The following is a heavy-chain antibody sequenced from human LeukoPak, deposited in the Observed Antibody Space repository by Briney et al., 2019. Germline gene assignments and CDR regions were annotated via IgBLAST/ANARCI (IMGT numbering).Heavy chain of an antibody. V-gene: IGHV3-23*01. Sequence: PGGSLRLSCAASGFTSGFTFSSYAMSWVRQAPGKGLEWVSGISSNGAGTYYADSVKGRFTISRDNSKSTLYLQMNSLRAEDTAVYYCAKSPGYSSRGIDYWGQGTLVTVSS. CDR1: GFTFSSYA. CDR3: AKSPGYSSRGIDY. J-gene: IGHJ4*02. D-gene: IGHD6-13*01. CDR2: ISSNGAGT.